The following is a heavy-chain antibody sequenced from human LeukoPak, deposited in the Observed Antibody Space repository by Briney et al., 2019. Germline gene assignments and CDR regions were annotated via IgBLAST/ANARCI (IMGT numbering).Heavy chain of an antibody. V-gene: IGHV1-18*01. D-gene: IGHD4-17*01. CDR2: ISGYNANT. Sequence: ASVKVSCKASGYAFNNYGINWVRQAPGQGLEWMGWISGYNANTNYAQKLQDRVTMTTDTSTSTAYLELRSLRSEDTAVYYCARDILDREISRDYGDYVLDAGYYYGMDVWGQGTTVTVSS. CDR1: GYAFNNYG. CDR3: ARDILDREISRDYGDYVLDAGYYYGMDV. J-gene: IGHJ6*02.